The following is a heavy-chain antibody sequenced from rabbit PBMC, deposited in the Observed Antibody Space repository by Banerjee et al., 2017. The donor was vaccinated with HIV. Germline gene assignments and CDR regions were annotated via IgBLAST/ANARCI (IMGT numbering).Heavy chain of an antibody. Sequence: QLKETGGGLVQPGGSLTLSCKASGFDFSSYGVSWVRQAPGKGLEWIGYIDPVFGSTYYASWVNGRFTISSHNAQNTLYLQLNSLTAADTATYFCARGAVYGNYGYDLWGQGTLVTVS. CDR3: ARGAVYGNYGYDL. J-gene: IGHJ3*01. V-gene: IGHV1S7*01. CDR2: IDPVFGST. CDR1: GFDFSSYG. D-gene: IGHD6-1*01.